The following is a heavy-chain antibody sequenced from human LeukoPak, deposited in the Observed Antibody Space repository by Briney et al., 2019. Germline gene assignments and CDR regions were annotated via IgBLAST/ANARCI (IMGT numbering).Heavy chain of an antibody. D-gene: IGHD6-19*01. CDR3: ARGAVADPFDY. V-gene: IGHV1-69*13. Sequence: SVKVSCKASGYTFTSYGISWVRQAPGQGLEWMGGIIPIFGTANYAQKFQGRVTITADESTSTAYMELSGLRSEDTAVYYCARGAVADPFDYWGQGTLVTVSS. J-gene: IGHJ4*02. CDR2: IIPIFGTA. CDR1: GYTFTSYG.